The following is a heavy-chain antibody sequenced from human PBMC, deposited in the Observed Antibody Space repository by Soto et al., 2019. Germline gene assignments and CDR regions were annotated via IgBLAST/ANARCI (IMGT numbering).Heavy chain of an antibody. CDR1: GGSISSYY. J-gene: IGHJ4*02. D-gene: IGHD1-26*01. CDR2: IYYSGST. CDR3: ARDRGSGSYYRGHFDY. Sequence: SETLSLTCTVSGGSISSYYWSWIRQPPGKGLEWIGYIYYSGSTNYNPSLKSRVTISVDTSKNQFSLKLSSATAADTAVYYCARDRGSGSYYRGHFDYWGQGTLVTVSS. V-gene: IGHV4-59*01.